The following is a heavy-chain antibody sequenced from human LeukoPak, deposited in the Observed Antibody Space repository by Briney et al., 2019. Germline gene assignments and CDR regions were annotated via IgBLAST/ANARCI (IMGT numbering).Heavy chain of an antibody. D-gene: IGHD6-19*01. CDR2: IRYDGTNK. CDR1: GFTFRSYG. J-gene: IGHJ4*02. V-gene: IGHV3-30*02. CDR3: AKDSSSIAVAAPLDY. Sequence: GGSLRLSCAASGFTFRSYGMHWVRQAPGKGLEWVAIIRYDGTNKYYADSVKGRFTISRDNSKNTLYLQMNSLRAEDTAVYYCAKDSSSIAVAAPLDYWGQGTLVTVSS.